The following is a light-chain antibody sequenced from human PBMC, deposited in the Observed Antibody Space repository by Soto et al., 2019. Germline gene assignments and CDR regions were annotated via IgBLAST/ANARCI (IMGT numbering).Light chain of an antibody. CDR3: QQYGSSRT. J-gene: IGKJ1*01. CDR1: QTVRNNY. CDR2: DAS. Sequence: EFVLTQSPGTLSLSPGERATLSCRASQTVRNNYLAWYQQKPGQAPRLLIYDASSRATGIPDRFSGSGSGTDFTLTISRLEPEDFAVYYCQQYGSSRTFGQGTKVDNK. V-gene: IGKV3-20*01.